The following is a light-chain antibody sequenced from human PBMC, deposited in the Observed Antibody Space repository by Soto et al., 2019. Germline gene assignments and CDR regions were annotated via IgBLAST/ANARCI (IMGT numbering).Light chain of an antibody. V-gene: IGKV3-15*01. CDR3: QQYHDWPIT. J-gene: IGKJ5*01. CDR2: GAS. CDR1: QSLNRD. Sequence: IVMTHSPATLSMSPWERATLSCRASQSLNRDLAWYQQKPGQSPRLLIFGASTRAAGIPARFSGRGSGTEFTFTISSLQSEDFAVYHCQQYHDWPITFGHGTRLEIK.